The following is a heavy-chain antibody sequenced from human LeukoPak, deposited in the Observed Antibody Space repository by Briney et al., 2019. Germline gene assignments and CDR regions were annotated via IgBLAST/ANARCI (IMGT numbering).Heavy chain of an antibody. J-gene: IGHJ4*02. CDR1: GGSFSGYY. Sequence: TSETLSLTCAVYGGSFSGYYWSWIRQPPGKGLEWIGEINHSGSTSYNPSLKSRVTISVDTSKNQFSLKLSSVTAADTAVYYCARRYYDFWREPFDYWGQGTLVTVSS. CDR2: INHSGST. D-gene: IGHD3-3*01. CDR3: ARRYYDFWREPFDY. V-gene: IGHV4-34*01.